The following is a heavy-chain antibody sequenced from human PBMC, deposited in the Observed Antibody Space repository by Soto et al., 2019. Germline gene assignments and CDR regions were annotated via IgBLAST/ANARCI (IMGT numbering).Heavy chain of an antibody. CDR2: IWYDGSNK. V-gene: IGHV3-33*01. J-gene: IGHJ4*02. CDR3: ARDVALPCTMIVVADSFDY. Sequence: QVQLVESGGGVVQPGRSLRLSCAASGFTFSSYGMHWVRQAPGKGLEWVAVIWYDGSNKYYADSVKGRFTISRDNSKNTLYLQMNSRRAEDTAVYYCARDVALPCTMIVVADSFDYWGQGTLVTVSS. D-gene: IGHD3-22*01. CDR1: GFTFSSYG.